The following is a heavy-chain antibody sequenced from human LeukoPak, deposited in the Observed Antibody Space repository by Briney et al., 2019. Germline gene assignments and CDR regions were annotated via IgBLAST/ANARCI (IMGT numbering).Heavy chain of an antibody. J-gene: IGHJ4*02. CDR1: GGSISSYY. Sequence: SETLSLTCTVSGGSISSYYWSWIRQPPGKGLEWIGYIYYSGSTNYNPSLKSRVTISVDTSKNQFSLKLSSVTAADTAVYYCARDLDPYCRGGSCRPFDYWGQGTLVTVSS. D-gene: IGHD2-15*01. CDR2: IYYSGST. CDR3: ARDLDPYCRGGSCRPFDY. V-gene: IGHV4-59*01.